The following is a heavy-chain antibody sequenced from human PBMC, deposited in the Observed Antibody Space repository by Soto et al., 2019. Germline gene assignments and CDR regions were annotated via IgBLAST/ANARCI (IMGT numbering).Heavy chain of an antibody. D-gene: IGHD4-17*01. CDR2: IKRNTDGGTT. J-gene: IGHJ4*02. V-gene: IGHV3-15*01. CDR1: GFTFSNAW. Sequence: EVQLVESGGGLVKPGGSHRLSCAASGFTFSNAWMSWVRQAPGKGLEWVGRIKRNTDGGTTDYAAPVQGRFTISRDDSKNTLYLQMGSLKIEDTAVYYCTTGMTTVTAGFDYWGQGTLVTVSS. CDR3: TTGMTTVTAGFDY.